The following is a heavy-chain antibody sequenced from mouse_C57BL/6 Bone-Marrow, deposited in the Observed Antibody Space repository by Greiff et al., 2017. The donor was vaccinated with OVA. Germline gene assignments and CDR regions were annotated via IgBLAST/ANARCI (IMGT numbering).Heavy chain of an antibody. CDR3: ARGRSYYGSYWYFDV. V-gene: IGHV1-55*01. J-gene: IGHJ1*03. D-gene: IGHD1-1*01. Sequence: QVQLQQPGAELVKPGASVKMSCKASGYTFTSYWITWVKQRPGQGLEWIGDIYPGSGSTNYNEKFKSKATLTVDTSSSTAYMQLSSLTSEDSAVYYCARGRSYYGSYWYFDVWGTGTTVTVSS. CDR1: GYTFTSYW. CDR2: IYPGSGST.